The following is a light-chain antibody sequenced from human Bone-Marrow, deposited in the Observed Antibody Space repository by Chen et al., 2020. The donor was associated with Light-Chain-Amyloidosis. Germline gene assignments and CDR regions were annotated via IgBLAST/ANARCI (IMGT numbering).Light chain of an antibody. CDR3: QSYQGSSQGV. CDR2: EDD. J-gene: IGLJ3*02. Sequence: NFMLTQPHSVSESPGKTVIISCTRSSGSIATNYVQWYQQRPGSSPTTVIYEDDQGPSGVQDRFSGSIDRSSNSASLTISGLKTEDEADYYCQSYQGSSQGVFGGGTKLTVL. V-gene: IGLV6-57*01. CDR1: SGSIATNY.